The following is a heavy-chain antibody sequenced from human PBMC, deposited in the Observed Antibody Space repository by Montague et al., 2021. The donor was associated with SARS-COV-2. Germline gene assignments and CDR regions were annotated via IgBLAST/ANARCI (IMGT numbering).Heavy chain of an antibody. CDR2: INHSGST. D-gene: IGHD5-12*01. CDR1: GGSFSGYY. J-gene: IGHJ4*02. Sequence: SETLSLTCAVYGGSFSGYYWSWIRQPPGKGLEWIGEINHSGSTNYNPSLKSRVTISVDTSKNQFSLKLSSVTAADTAVYYCARAHSGSWAHLDNWGQGSLVTVSS. CDR3: ARAHSGSWAHLDN. V-gene: IGHV4-34*01.